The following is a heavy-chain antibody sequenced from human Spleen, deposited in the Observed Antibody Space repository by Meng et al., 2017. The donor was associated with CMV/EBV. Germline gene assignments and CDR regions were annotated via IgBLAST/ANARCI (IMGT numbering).Heavy chain of an antibody. Sequence: SFRNYYWSWIRQPPGKGLEWIGEINHSGGTNYNPSLESRVTISLDTSKNQFSLKLNSVTAADTAIYYCARSRVLPSTLFGRKGNWFDPWSQGALVTVSS. CDR1: SFRNYY. CDR3: ARSRVLPSTLFGRKGNWFDP. V-gene: IGHV4-34*01. CDR2: INHSGGT. D-gene: IGHD2/OR15-2a*01. J-gene: IGHJ5*02.